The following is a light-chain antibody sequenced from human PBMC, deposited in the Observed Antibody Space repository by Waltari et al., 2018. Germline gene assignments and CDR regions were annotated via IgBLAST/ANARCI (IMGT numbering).Light chain of an antibody. CDR3: AVWDDSLSAVV. CDR1: NSNTGHNH. V-gene: IGLV1-47*01. Sequence: QSVLTPPPSASETPGQRITISCSGINSNTGHNHVSWYQQLPGTTPKLLIYGNHQRPSGVPDRFSGSKSGASASLAISGLRSEDEADYYCAVWDDSLSAVVFGGGTKLTV. CDR2: GNH. J-gene: IGLJ2*01.